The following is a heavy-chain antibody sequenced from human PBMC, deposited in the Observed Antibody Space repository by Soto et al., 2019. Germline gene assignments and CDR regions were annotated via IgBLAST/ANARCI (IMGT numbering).Heavy chain of an antibody. Sequence: QVHLVQSGAEVKKPGASVKVSCKGSGYTFTSYGITWVRQAPGQGLEWMGWISAHNGNTNYAQKLQGIVTVTRDPSTSTAYMELSSLRSDDTAVYYCARGRYGDYWGQGALVTVSS. V-gene: IGHV1-18*01. CDR3: ARGRYGDY. CDR1: GYTFTSYG. CDR2: ISAHNGNT. D-gene: IGHD1-1*01. J-gene: IGHJ4*02.